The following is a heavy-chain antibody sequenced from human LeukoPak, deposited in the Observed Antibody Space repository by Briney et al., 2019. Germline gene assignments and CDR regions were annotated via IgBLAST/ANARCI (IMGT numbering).Heavy chain of an antibody. CDR1: GGSISSYY. CDR3: ARGGYYDSSGHAFDI. V-gene: IGHV4-4*07. J-gene: IGHJ3*02. D-gene: IGHD3-22*01. CDR2: IYTSGST. Sequence: PSETLSLTCTVSGGSISSYYWSWIRQPAGKGLEWIGRIYTSGSTNYNPSLKSRVTMSVDTSKNQFSLKLSSVTAADTAVYYCARGGYYDSSGHAFDIWGQGTMVTVSS.